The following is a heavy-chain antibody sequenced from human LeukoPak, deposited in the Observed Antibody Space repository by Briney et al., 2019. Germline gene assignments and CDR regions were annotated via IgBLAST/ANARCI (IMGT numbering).Heavy chain of an antibody. Sequence: GGSLRLSCAASGFTFSSYAMSWVRQAPGKGLEWVSAISGSGGSTDYADSVKGRFTISRDNSKNTLYLQMNSLRAEDTAVYYCAKDPGRSNYFFDYWGQGTLVTVAS. CDR2: ISGSGGST. J-gene: IGHJ4*02. CDR1: GFTFSSYA. D-gene: IGHD4-11*01. V-gene: IGHV3-23*01. CDR3: AKDPGRSNYFFDY.